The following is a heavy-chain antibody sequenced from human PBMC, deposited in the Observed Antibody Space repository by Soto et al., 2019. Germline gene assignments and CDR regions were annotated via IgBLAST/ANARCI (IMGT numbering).Heavy chain of an antibody. CDR2: IYYSGST. CDR3: ARQGGLGGWGRSSAKNAFDI. Sequence: SETLSLTCTVSGGSISSSSYYWGWIRQPPGKGLEWIGSIYYSGSTYYNPSLKSRVTISVDTSKNQFSLKLSSVTAADTAVYYCARQGGLGGWGRSSAKNAFDIWGQGTMVTVSS. V-gene: IGHV4-39*01. J-gene: IGHJ3*02. CDR1: GGSISSSSYY. D-gene: IGHD6-6*01.